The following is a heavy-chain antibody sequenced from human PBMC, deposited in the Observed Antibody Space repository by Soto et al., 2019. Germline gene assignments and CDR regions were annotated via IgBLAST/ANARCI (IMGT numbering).Heavy chain of an antibody. CDR3: AREHSRRNWFDP. Sequence: TLSLTCTFSGGSISSYYWSWIRQPPGKGLEWIGYIYYSGSTNYNPSLKSRVTISVDTSKNQFSLKLSSVTAADTAVYYCAREHSRRNWFDPWGKGTLVTVSS. D-gene: IGHD6-13*01. V-gene: IGHV4-59*01. J-gene: IGHJ5*02. CDR1: GGSISSYY. CDR2: IYYSGST.